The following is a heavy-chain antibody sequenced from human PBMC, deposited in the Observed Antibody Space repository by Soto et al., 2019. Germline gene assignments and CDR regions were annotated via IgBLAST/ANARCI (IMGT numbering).Heavy chain of an antibody. CDR2: FDPEDGET. V-gene: IGHV1-24*01. D-gene: IGHD3-16*01. J-gene: IGHJ5*02. CDR1: GYTLTELS. Sequence: ASVKVSCKVSGYTLTELSMHWVRQAPGKGLEWMGGFDPEDGETIYAQKFQGRVTMTEDTSTDTAYMELSSLRSEDTAVYYCATDLVLVGGDTWFDPWGQGTLVTVSS. CDR3: ATDLVLVGGDTWFDP.